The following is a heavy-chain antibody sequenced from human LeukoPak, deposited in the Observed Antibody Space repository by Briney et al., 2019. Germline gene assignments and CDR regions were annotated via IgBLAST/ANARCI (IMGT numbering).Heavy chain of an antibody. Sequence: PSETLSLTCAVYGGSFSGYYWSWIRQPPGKGLEWIGEINHSGSTNYNPSLKSRVTISVDTSKNQFSLKLSSVIAADTAVYYCARLRNYYDSSGQFDPWGQGTLVTVSS. CDR3: ARLRNYYDSSGQFDP. CDR1: GGSFSGYY. V-gene: IGHV4-34*01. D-gene: IGHD3-22*01. CDR2: INHSGST. J-gene: IGHJ5*02.